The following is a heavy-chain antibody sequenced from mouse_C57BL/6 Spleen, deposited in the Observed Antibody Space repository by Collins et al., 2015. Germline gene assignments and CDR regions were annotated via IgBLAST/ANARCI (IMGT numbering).Heavy chain of an antibody. CDR2: ISNGGGST. J-gene: IGHJ4*01. V-gene: IGHV5-12*01. CDR3: ARRGFYYATDY. Sequence: EVKLVESGGGLVQPGGSLKLSCAASGFTFSDYYMYWVRQTPEKRLEWVAYISNGGGSTYYPDTVKGRFTISRDNAKNTLYLQMSRLKSEDTAMYYCARRGFYYATDYWGQGTSVTVSS. CDR1: GFTFSDYY.